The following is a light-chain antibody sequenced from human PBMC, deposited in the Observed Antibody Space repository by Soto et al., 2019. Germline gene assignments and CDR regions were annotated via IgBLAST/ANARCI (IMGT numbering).Light chain of an antibody. J-gene: IGLJ1*01. Sequence: QSALTQPASVSGSPGQSITISCTGTSSDVGGYNYVSWYQQHPGKAPKLMIYEVSNRPSGVSNRFSGSKSRNTASLTISGLQAEDEADYYCSSYTGISTYVFGTGTKLTVL. CDR1: SSDVGGYNY. V-gene: IGLV2-14*01. CDR2: EVS. CDR3: SSYTGISTYV.